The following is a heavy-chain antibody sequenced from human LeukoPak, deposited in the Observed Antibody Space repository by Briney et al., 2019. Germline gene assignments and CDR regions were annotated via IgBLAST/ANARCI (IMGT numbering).Heavy chain of an antibody. D-gene: IGHD5-18*01. V-gene: IGHV3-48*03. CDR2: ISSSGSTI. CDR1: GVAFSSDD. CDR3: ARDSYGYDY. Sequence: GGSLRLSCAASGVAFSSDDMNWVCQAPGKGLEWVSYISSSGSTIYYPDSVKGRFTISRDTTNNSLYLQMNSLRAEDTAVYYCARDSYGYDYWGQGTLVTVSS. J-gene: IGHJ4*02.